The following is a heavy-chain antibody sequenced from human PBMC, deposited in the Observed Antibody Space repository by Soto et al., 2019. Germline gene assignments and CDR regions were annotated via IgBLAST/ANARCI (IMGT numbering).Heavy chain of an antibody. Sequence: GGSLRLSCAASGFTFSSYAMHWVRQAPGKGLEWVAVISYDGSNKYYADSVKGRFTISRDNSKNTLYLQMNSLRAEDTAVYYCARARDFWSGYYRGSSENYYYYVMDVWGKGTTVTVSS. D-gene: IGHD3-3*01. J-gene: IGHJ6*04. V-gene: IGHV3-30-3*01. CDR1: GFTFSSYA. CDR2: ISYDGSNK. CDR3: ARARDFWSGYYRGSSENYYYYVMDV.